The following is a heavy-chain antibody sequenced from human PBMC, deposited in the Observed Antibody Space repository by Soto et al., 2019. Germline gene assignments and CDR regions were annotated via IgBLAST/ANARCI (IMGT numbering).Heavy chain of an antibody. CDR2: ISISGTAI. CDR1: GFTFRSYS. CDR3: ARDNGIAGSFDP. V-gene: IGHV3-48*02. Sequence: EVQLVESGGGLVQPGGSLRLSCAASGFTFRSYSMNWVRQAPGKGLEWVSYISISGTAIYYADSVKGRFTISRDDAKNSLYLQMNSLRDVDTSVYYCARDNGIAGSFDPWGQGALVTVSS. J-gene: IGHJ5*02. D-gene: IGHD6-13*01.